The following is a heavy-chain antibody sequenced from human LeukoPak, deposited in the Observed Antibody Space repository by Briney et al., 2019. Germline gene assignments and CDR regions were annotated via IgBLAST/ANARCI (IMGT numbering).Heavy chain of an antibody. Sequence: SETLSLTCTVSGCSISRYYWSWIRQPAGEGLDWIGLIYSSGSGSTNYNPSLNSRVTMSVDTSKNQFSLKLTSVTAADTAVYYCERGPSTGGGYWYFDLWGRGTLVSVS. CDR3: ERGPSTGGGYWYFDL. CDR1: GCSISRYY. D-gene: IGHD3-16*01. V-gene: IGHV4-4*07. CDR2: IYSSGSGST. J-gene: IGHJ2*01.